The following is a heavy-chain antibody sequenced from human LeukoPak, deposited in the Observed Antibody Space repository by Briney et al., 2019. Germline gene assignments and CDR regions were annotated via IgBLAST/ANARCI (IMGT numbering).Heavy chain of an antibody. CDR2: ISDSGGST. V-gene: IGHV3-23*01. J-gene: IGHJ4*02. CDR1: GFTFSSYA. D-gene: IGHD2-8*01. Sequence: GGSPRLSCAASGFTFSSYAMSWVRQAPGKGLEWISAISDSGGSTYDADSVKGRFTISRDNSKNTLYLQMNSLRAEDTAVYYCAKDTSIGRYCTNGVCSPFDYWGQGTLVTVSS. CDR3: AKDTSIGRYCTNGVCSPFDY.